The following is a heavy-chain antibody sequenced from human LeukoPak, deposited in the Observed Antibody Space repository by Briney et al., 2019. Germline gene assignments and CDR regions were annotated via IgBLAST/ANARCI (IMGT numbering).Heavy chain of an antibody. J-gene: IGHJ4*02. CDR2: ISGSGTGT. CDR1: GFTFSSSA. D-gene: IGHD1-7*01. CDR3: AKEGGTGTRFDY. Sequence: GGSLRLSCAASGFTFSSSAMSWVRQAPGKGLYWVSAISGSGTGTYYADSVKGRFTISRDNSKNTLYLQMNSLRAEDTAVYYCAKEGGTGTRFDYWGQGTLVTVSS. V-gene: IGHV3-23*01.